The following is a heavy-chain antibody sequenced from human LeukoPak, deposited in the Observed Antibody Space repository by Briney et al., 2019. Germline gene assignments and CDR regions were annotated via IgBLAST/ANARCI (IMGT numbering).Heavy chain of an antibody. Sequence: PSETLSLTCTVSGGSISSGGYYWSWIRQPAGKGLEYLGRIYSTGSTNYNPSLKSRVTISVDRSKNQFSLKLSSVTAADTAVYYCASPGSGESPEWGQGTLVTVSS. D-gene: IGHD3-16*01. CDR2: IYSTGST. J-gene: IGHJ4*02. V-gene: IGHV4-61*02. CDR3: ASPGSGESPE. CDR1: GGSISSGGYY.